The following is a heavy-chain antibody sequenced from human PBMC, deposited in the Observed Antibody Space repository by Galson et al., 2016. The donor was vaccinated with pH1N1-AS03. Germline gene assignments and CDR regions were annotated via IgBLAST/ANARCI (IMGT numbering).Heavy chain of an antibody. CDR1: GYTFAYYY. Sequence: SVKVSCKASGYTFAYYYVHWVRQAPGQGLEWMGWINPSSGGTKYTQKFQGRVTMTRDTSISTAYMELSRLNSDDTAVYFCARGGGSSLDYWGQGTLVPVSS. CDR2: INPSSGGT. CDR3: ARGGGSSLDY. D-gene: IGHD1-26*01. V-gene: IGHV1-2*02. J-gene: IGHJ4*02.